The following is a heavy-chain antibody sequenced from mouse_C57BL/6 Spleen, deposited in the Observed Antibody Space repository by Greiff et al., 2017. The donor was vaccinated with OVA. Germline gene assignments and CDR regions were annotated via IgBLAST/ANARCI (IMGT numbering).Heavy chain of an antibody. CDR3: ARIYYYGSSSYYYAMDY. CDR2: INPNNGGT. CDR1: GYTFTDYY. V-gene: IGHV1-26*01. J-gene: IGHJ4*01. D-gene: IGHD1-1*01. Sequence: VQLQQSGPELVKPGASVKISCKASGYTFTDYYMNWVKQSHGKSLEWIGDINPNNGGTSYNQKFKGKATLTVDKSSSTAYMEIRSLTSEDSAVYYCARIYYYGSSSYYYAMDYWGQGTSVTVSS.